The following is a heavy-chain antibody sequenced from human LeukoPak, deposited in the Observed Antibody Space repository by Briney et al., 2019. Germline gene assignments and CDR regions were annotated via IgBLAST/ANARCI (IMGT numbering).Heavy chain of an antibody. CDR1: GFTFSSYA. J-gene: IGHJ3*01. CDR2: ISGSGGST. D-gene: IGHD4-17*01. V-gene: IGHV3-23*01. CDR3: GKDPNGDYLGAFDF. Sequence: PGGSLRLSCAASGFTFSSYAMSWVRQAPGKGLEWVSAISGSGGSTYYADSVKGRSTISRDNSKNTLYLQMNSLRAEDTAVYFCGKDPNGDYLGAFDFWGQGTMVSVSS.